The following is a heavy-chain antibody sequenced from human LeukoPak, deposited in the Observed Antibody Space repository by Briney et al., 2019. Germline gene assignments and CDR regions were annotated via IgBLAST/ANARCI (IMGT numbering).Heavy chain of an antibody. V-gene: IGHV4-34*01. Sequence: KPSETLPLTCAVYGGSFSGYYWSWIRQPPGKGLEWIGEINHSGSTNYNPSLKSRVTISVDTSKNQFSLKLSSVTAADTAVYYCARGLDSSGPGYYFDYWGQGTLVRVCS. CDR1: GGSFSGYY. CDR2: INHSGST. D-gene: IGHD3-22*01. CDR3: ARGLDSSGPGYYFDY. J-gene: IGHJ4*02.